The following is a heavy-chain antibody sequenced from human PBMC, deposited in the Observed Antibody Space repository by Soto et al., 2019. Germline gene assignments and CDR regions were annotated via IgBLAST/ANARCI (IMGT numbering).Heavy chain of an antibody. V-gene: IGHV1-18*01. CDR3: ARVGSGWYAGYYYMDI. D-gene: IGHD6-19*01. CDR2: ITDYKGNT. CDR1: GYTFSSHG. Sequence: GASVKVSCKASGYTFSSHGIGWVRQAPGQGLEWMGWITDYKGNTNSAQKFQDRVTMTTDTSTSTAYMELRSLRFEDTAVYYCARVGSGWYAGYYYMDIWGKGTTVTVSS. J-gene: IGHJ6*03.